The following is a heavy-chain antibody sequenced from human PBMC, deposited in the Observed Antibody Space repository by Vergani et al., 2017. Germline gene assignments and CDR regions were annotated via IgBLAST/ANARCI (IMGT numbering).Heavy chain of an antibody. CDR1: DSSIMTNPY. D-gene: IGHD3-10*01. V-gene: IGHV4-38-2*01. CDR3: ARHRGSGGFFPSSYFYGMDV. CDR2: IHHSGDT. J-gene: IGHJ6*02. Sequence: QVQLQESGPGLVKPSETLTLTCDVSDSSIMTNPYWGWFRQSPGKGLEWIGCIHHSGDTHYNSSLKSRVSISICSSSKFSLSLTSVTAADTAIYYCARHRGSGGFFPSSYFYGMDVWGHGTTVTVSS.